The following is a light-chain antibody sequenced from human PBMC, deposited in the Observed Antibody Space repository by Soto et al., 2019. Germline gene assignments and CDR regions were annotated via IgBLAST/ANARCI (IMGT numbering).Light chain of an antibody. Sequence: QSALTQPASVSGSPGQSITISCTGTSSDVGGYNYVSWYQQHPGKAPKLMIYEVSNRPSGVSNRFSGSKSGNTASLTISGLHAEDEADYYCGSFASSSTVVFGGGTKLTVL. CDR3: GSFASSSTVV. V-gene: IGLV2-14*01. CDR1: SSDVGGYNY. J-gene: IGLJ2*01. CDR2: EVS.